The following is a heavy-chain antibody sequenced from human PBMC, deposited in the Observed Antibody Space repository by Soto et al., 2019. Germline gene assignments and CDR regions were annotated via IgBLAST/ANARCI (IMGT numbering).Heavy chain of an antibody. D-gene: IGHD5-18*01. V-gene: IGHV3-74*01. CDR3: ARDSSGYSYGSGYYYMDV. Sequence: GGSLRLSCAASGFTFSSYWMHWVRQAPGKGLVWVSRINSDGSSTSYADSVKGRFTISRDNAKNTLYLQMNSLRAEDTAVYYCARDSSGYSYGSGYYYMDVWGKGTTVTVSS. J-gene: IGHJ6*03. CDR2: INSDGSST. CDR1: GFTFSSYW.